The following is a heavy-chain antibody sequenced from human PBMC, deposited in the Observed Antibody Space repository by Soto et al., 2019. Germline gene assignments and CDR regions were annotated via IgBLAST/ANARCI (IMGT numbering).Heavy chain of an antibody. J-gene: IGHJ4*02. V-gene: IGHV4-39*01. CDR2: IYYSGST. CDR3: ARLRQTYYYGSGSYYKFDY. CDR1: GGSISSSSYY. Sequence: QLQLQESGPGLVKPSETLSLTCTVSGGSISSSSYYWGWIRKPPGKGLEWIGSIYYSGSTYYNPSLKSRVTISVDTSKNRFSLKLSSVTAADTAVYYCARLRQTYYYGSGSYYKFDYWGQGTLVTVSS. D-gene: IGHD3-10*01.